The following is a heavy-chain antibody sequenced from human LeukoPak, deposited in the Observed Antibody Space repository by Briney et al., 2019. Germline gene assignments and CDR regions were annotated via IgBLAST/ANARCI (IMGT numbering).Heavy chain of an antibody. CDR3: TRGGHDYGGSFDT. J-gene: IGHJ5*02. CDR2: ISAGGRT. CDR1: GASIASGSYH. D-gene: IGHD4-23*01. Sequence: RPSETLSLTCAISGASIASGSYHWDWIRQPAGSRPEYMGRISAGGRTNYNPSLKSRLTISMDTSKNHVSLRLSSVTAADTALYFCTRGGHDYGGSFDTWGPGILATVSS. V-gene: IGHV4-61*02.